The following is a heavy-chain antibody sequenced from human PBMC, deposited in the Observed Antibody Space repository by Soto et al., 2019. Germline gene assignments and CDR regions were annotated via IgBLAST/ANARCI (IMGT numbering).Heavy chain of an antibody. D-gene: IGHD6-13*01. Sequence: SETLCLTCAVSGGSISSSNWWSWVRQPPGKGLEWIGEIYHSGSTNYNPSLKSRVTISVDKSKNQFSLKLSSVTAADTAVYYCARKGGLAAAGTGGFDPWGQGTLVTVSS. CDR3: ARKGGLAAAGTGGFDP. V-gene: IGHV4-4*02. CDR2: IYHSGST. J-gene: IGHJ5*02. CDR1: GGSISSSNW.